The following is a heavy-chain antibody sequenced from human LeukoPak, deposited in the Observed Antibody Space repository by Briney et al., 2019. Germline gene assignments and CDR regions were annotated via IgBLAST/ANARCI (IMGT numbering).Heavy chain of an antibody. J-gene: IGHJ4*02. CDR3: ARPHFDSSGYEFDY. D-gene: IGHD3-22*01. CDR1: GYSFTNFW. CDR2: IYPGDSDT. Sequence: GESLKISCKGSGYSFTNFWIGWVRQMPGKGLEWMGIIYPGDSDTRYSPSFQGPVTISADKSINTAYLQWSSLKASDTAMYYCARPHFDSSGYEFDYWGQGTLVTVSS. V-gene: IGHV5-51*01.